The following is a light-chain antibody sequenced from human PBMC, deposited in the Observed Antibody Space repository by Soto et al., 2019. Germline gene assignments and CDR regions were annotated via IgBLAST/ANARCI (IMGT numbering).Light chain of an antibody. Sequence: DIQMTQSPSTLSASVGDRVSITCRASQNIGNYLAWFQQTPGEAPKLLIYKASSFHGGVPSRFSGGGSGTEFTLTISGLQPDDFATYYCQQYHGYPRTFGPGTRVEI. CDR2: KAS. V-gene: IGKV1-5*03. CDR1: QNIGNY. CDR3: QQYHGYPRT. J-gene: IGKJ1*01.